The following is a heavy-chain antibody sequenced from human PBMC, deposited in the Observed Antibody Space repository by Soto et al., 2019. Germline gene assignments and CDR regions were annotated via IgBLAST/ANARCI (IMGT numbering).Heavy chain of an antibody. D-gene: IGHD3-9*01. Sequence: GGSLRLSCAASGFTFSNFWMSWVRQAPGKGLEWVANIKHDGSEKYYVDSVKGRFTISRDNSKNTLYLQMNSLRADDTAVYYCARDHEYYGLVTAPSRHALDIWGQGTMVTVSS. CDR2: IKHDGSEK. CDR3: ARDHEYYGLVTAPSRHALDI. V-gene: IGHV3-7*01. CDR1: GFTFSNFW. J-gene: IGHJ3*02.